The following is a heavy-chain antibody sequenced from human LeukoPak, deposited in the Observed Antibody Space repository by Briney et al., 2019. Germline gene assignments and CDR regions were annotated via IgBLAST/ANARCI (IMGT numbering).Heavy chain of an antibody. Sequence: SVKVSCKASGFTFTSSAVQWVRQARGQRLEWIGWIVVGSGNTNYAQKFQERVTITRDMSTSTAYMELSSLRSEDTAVYYCAAYSSSWYGRDAFDIWGQGTMVTVSS. CDR1: GFTFTSSA. V-gene: IGHV1-58*01. CDR2: IVVGSGNT. J-gene: IGHJ3*02. CDR3: AAYSSSWYGRDAFDI. D-gene: IGHD6-13*01.